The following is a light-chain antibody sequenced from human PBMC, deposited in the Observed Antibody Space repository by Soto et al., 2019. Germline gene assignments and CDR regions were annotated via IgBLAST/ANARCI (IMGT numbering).Light chain of an antibody. V-gene: IGKV1-5*01. J-gene: IGKJ5*01. CDR2: DAS. CDR3: KQYKEWPPFT. CDR1: QSISSW. Sequence: DIQMTQSPSTLSASVGDRVTSSCRASQSISSWLAWYQQKPGKAPKLLIYDASSLESGVPSRFSGSGSGTEFTLSISSLQSEDFAVYYCKQYKEWPPFTFGQGTRLEI.